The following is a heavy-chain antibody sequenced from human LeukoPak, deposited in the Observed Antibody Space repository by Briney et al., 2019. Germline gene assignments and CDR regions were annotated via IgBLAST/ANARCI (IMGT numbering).Heavy chain of an antibody. CDR2: ISYDGSNK. Sequence: GRSLRLSCAASGFTFSSYAMHWVRQAPGKGLEWVAVISYDGSNKYYADSVKGRFTISRDDSKSTAYLQMNSLKTEDTAVYYCTRDGSDWFPGGASDYWGQGTLVTVSS. V-gene: IGHV3-30-3*01. D-gene: IGHD6-19*01. CDR3: TRDGSDWFPGGASDY. CDR1: GFTFSSYA. J-gene: IGHJ4*02.